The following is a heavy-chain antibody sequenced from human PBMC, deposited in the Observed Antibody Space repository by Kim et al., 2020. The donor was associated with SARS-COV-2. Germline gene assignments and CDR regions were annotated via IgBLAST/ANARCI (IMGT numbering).Heavy chain of an antibody. J-gene: IGHJ4*02. CDR1: GYTFTSYI. CDR2: INADNGNT. Sequence: ASVKVSCKASGYTFTSYIMHWVRQAPGQRLEWMGWINADNGNTKYSQKFQGRVTITRDTSASTAYMELSSLTSEDTAVYYCARGGGGLSYWGEGTLVAV. V-gene: IGHV1-3*01. D-gene: IGHD2-15*01. CDR3: ARGGGGLSY.